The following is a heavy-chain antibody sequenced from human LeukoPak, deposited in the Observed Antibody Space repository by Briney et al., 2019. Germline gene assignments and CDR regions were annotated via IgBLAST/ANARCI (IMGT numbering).Heavy chain of an antibody. D-gene: IGHD2-15*01. Sequence: SETLSLTCTVSGGSISSGDYYWSWIRQPPGKGLEWIGYIYYSGSTYYNPSLKSRVTISVDTSKNQFSLKLSSVTAADTAVYYCASQTVVAATREGYWGQGSLVTVSS. CDR3: ASQTVVAATREGY. J-gene: IGHJ4*02. CDR2: IYYSGST. V-gene: IGHV4-30-4*01. CDR1: GGSISSGDYY.